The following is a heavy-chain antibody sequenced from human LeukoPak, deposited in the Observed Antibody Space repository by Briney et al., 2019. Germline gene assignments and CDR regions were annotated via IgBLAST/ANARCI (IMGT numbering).Heavy chain of an antibody. CDR1: GGSFSGYY. Sequence: PSETLSLTCAVYGGSFSGYYWSWIRQPPGKGLEWIGEINHSGSTNYNPSLKSRVTISVDTSRNQFSLRLNSVTAADTAVYYCARGLHQYYFDSWGQGTLVTVSS. J-gene: IGHJ4*02. V-gene: IGHV4-34*01. CDR2: INHSGST. CDR3: ARGLHQYYFDS. D-gene: IGHD2-2*01.